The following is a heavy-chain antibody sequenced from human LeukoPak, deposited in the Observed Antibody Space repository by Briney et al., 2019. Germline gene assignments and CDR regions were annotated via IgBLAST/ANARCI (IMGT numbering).Heavy chain of an antibody. D-gene: IGHD2-15*01. CDR2: INPNSGGT. CDR1: GYTFTGYY. V-gene: IGHV1-2*02. J-gene: IGHJ4*02. Sequence: GASVKVSCKASGYTFTGYYMHWVRQAPGQGLEWMGWINPNSGGTNYAQKFQGRVTITADESTSTAYMELSSLRSEDTAVYYCAREARPTYCSGGSCYSFDYWGQGTLVTVSS. CDR3: AREARPTYCSGGSCYSFDY.